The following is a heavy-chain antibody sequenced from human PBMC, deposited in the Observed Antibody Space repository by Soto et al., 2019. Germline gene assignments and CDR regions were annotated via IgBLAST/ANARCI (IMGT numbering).Heavy chain of an antibody. D-gene: IGHD3-3*01. V-gene: IGHV3-49*04. CDR1: GFTFGDYA. Sequence: PGGSLRSCCTASGFTFGDYAMSWVRQAPGKGLELVGFIRSKAYGGTTEFPASVKGRFTISRDDYKSIAYLQMNSLKTEDTAVYYFTRGPWSGYAAQYWGQVT. J-gene: IGHJ1*01. CDR3: TRGPWSGYAAQY. CDR2: IRSKAYGGTT.